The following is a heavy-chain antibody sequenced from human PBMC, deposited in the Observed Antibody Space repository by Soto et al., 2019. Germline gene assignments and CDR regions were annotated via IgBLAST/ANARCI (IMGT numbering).Heavy chain of an antibody. D-gene: IGHD3-10*01. CDR3: ARPRSRVLFLSNDAFDI. CDR1: GRTLSIYA. Sequence: SVKVSFNASGRTLSIYAISWVRQAPGPGLEWMGGIIPIFGTANYAQKFQGRVTITADESTSTAYMELSSLRSEDTAVYYCARPRSRVLFLSNDAFDIWGQGTMVTVSS. CDR2: IIPIFGTA. J-gene: IGHJ3*02. V-gene: IGHV1-69*13.